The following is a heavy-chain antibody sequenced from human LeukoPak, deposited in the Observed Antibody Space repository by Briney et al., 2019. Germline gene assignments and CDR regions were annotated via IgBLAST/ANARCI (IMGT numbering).Heavy chain of an antibody. CDR3: AKLGGYCSSTSCFDFDY. V-gene: IGHV3-30*18. CDR1: GFTFSSYG. J-gene: IGHJ4*02. CDR2: ISYDGSNK. D-gene: IGHD2-2*01. Sequence: GGSLRLSCAASGFTFSSYGMHWVRQAPGKGLEWVAVISYDGSNKHYADSVKGRFTISRDNSKNTLYLRMNSLRAEDTAVYYCAKLGGYCSSTSCFDFDYWGQGTLVTVSS.